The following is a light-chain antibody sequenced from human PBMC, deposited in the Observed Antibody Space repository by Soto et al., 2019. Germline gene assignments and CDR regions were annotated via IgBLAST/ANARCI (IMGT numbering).Light chain of an antibody. CDR1: QGIRND. J-gene: IGKJ4*01. CDR2: AAS. Sequence: AIQMTQSPSSLSASVGDRVTITCRASQGIRNDLGWYQHKPGKAPKLLIYAASSVQSGVPSRFSGSGSGTDFTLTISSLQPEDFATYYCLQDFKYPRTFGGGTKVEIK. V-gene: IGKV1-6*01. CDR3: LQDFKYPRT.